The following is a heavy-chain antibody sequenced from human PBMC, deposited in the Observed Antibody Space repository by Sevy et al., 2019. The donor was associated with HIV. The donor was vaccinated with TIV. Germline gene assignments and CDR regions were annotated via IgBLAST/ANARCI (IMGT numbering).Heavy chain of an antibody. D-gene: IGHD3-22*01. J-gene: IGHJ3*02. CDR2: IFGNGGVT. CDR3: AGGRYDSSGFFDAFDI. Sequence: GESLKISCAASGFTFSSYAMNWVRQAPGKGLEWVSTIFGNGGVTYYAESVKGRFTISRDSSKKTLYLQMNSLRAEDTAVYYCAGGRYDSSGFFDAFDIWGQGTMVTVSS. V-gene: IGHV3-23*01. CDR1: GFTFSSYA.